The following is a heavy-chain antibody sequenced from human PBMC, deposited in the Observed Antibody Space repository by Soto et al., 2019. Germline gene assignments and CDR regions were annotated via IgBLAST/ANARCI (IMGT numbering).Heavy chain of an antibody. V-gene: IGHV2-5*01. Sequence: KESGPTLVKPTQTLTLTCTFSGFSLSTSGVGVGWIRQPPGKALEWLALIYWNDDKRYSPSLKSRLTITKDTSKNQVVLTMTNMDPVDTATYYCARYSSMRYYFDYWGQGTLVTVSS. D-gene: IGHD6-13*01. J-gene: IGHJ4*02. CDR3: ARYSSMRYYFDY. CDR2: IYWNDDK. CDR1: GFSLSTSGVG.